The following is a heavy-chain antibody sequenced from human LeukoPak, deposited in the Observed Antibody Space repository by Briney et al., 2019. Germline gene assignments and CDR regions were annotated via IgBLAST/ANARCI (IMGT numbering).Heavy chain of an antibody. CDR3: ARGRTTVTTTPGY. J-gene: IGHJ4*02. Sequence: GASVKVSCKASGYTFTSYDINWVRQATGQGLEWMGWMNPNSGNTGYAQKFQGRVTITRNTSISTAYMELSSLRSMDTAVYYCARGRTTVTTTPGYWGQGTLVTVSS. CDR1: GYTFTSYD. D-gene: IGHD4-17*01. V-gene: IGHV1-8*03. CDR2: MNPNSGNT.